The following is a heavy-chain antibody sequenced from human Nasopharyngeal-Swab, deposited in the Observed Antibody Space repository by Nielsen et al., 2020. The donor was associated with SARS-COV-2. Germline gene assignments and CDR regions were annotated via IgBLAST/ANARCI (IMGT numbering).Heavy chain of an antibody. CDR3: ARDLTWDWNDPDYYYYMDV. Sequence: SVKVSCKASGYTSTSYGISWVRQAPGQGLEWMGWISAYNGNTNYAQKLQGRVTMTTDTSTSTAYMELRSLRSDDTAVYYCARDLTWDWNDPDYYYYMDVWGKGTTVTVSS. CDR1: GYTSTSYG. D-gene: IGHD1-1*01. V-gene: IGHV1-18*01. J-gene: IGHJ6*03. CDR2: ISAYNGNT.